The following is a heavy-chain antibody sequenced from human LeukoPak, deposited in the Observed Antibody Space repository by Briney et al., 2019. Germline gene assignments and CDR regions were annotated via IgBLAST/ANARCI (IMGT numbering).Heavy chain of an antibody. CDR2: IIPIRGIT. D-gene: IGHD1-7*01. Sequence: SVKVSCKASGDTFSTYAISWVRQAPGQGLEWMGRIIPIRGITNYAQKFQGRATITADKSTNTAYMELSSLRSEDTAIYYCASRETRGYRLELHGEYFQYWGQGTLVTVSS. CDR3: ASRETRGYRLELHGEYFQY. CDR1: GDTFSTYA. J-gene: IGHJ1*01. V-gene: IGHV1-69*04.